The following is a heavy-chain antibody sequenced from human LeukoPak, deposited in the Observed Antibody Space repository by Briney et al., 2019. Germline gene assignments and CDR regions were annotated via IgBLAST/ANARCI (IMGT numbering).Heavy chain of an antibody. V-gene: IGHV3-21*01. J-gene: IGHJ5*02. Sequence: PGGSLRLSCAASGSTFSSYNMNWVRQAPGKGLEWVSSISTRSSYIYYADSVKGRFTIPRDNAKNSLYLQMNSLRAEDTAVYYCVSAGIAAAGTSYWFDPWGQGTLVTVSS. CDR3: VSAGIAAAGTSYWFDP. CDR1: GSTFSSYN. CDR2: ISTRSSYI. D-gene: IGHD6-13*01.